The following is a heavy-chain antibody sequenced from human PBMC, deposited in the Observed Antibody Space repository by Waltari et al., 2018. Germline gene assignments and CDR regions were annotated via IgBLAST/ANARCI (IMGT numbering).Heavy chain of an antibody. Sequence: QVQLVEYGGGVVQPGRYLRLSCAESGFTFSSYGMHWVRQAPGKGLEWVAVIWYDGSQKYYADSVKVRFTISRDNSNNTLYLQMNSLRAEDTAVYYCGACGGDSNYFDYWGQGTLVTVSS. CDR1: GFTFSSYG. D-gene: IGHD2-21*02. CDR3: GACGGDSNYFDY. J-gene: IGHJ4*02. CDR2: IWYDGSQK. V-gene: IGHV3-33*01.